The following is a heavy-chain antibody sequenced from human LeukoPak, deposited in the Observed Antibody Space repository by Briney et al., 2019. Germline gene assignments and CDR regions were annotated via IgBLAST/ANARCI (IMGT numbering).Heavy chain of an antibody. Sequence: PSETLSLTCTVSGGSISSSSYYWGWIRQPPGKGLEWIGGIYYSGSTYYNPSLKSRVTISVDTSKNQFSLKLSSVTAADTAVYYCARGPRYYNILTGYSNWFDPWGQGTLITVSS. CDR1: GGSISSSSYY. J-gene: IGHJ5*02. CDR2: IYYSGST. D-gene: IGHD3-9*01. V-gene: IGHV4-39*01. CDR3: ARGPRYYNILTGYSNWFDP.